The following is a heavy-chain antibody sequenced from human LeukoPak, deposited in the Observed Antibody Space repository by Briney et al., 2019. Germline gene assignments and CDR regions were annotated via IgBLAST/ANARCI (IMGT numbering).Heavy chain of an antibody. CDR1: GGSISSGNYY. D-gene: IGHD2-2*01. Sequence: SETLSLTCTVSGGSISSGNYYWSWIRQPAGKGLEWIGRIYTSASTNYNPSLKSRVTISVDTSKNQFSLKLSSVTAADTAVYYCAREPFYQPLLTYYFDYWGQGTLVTVSS. CDR3: AREPFYQPLLTYYFDY. CDR2: IYTSAST. J-gene: IGHJ4*02. V-gene: IGHV4-61*02.